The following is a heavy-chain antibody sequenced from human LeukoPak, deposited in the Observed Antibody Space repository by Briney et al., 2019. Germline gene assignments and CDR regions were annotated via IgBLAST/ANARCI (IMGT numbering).Heavy chain of an antibody. D-gene: IGHD3-22*01. J-gene: IGHJ4*02. CDR1: GFTFSSYA. CDR2: ISGSGGST. CDR3: AKGYDSSGYYPGAWDY. V-gene: IGHV3-23*01. Sequence: GGSLRLSCAASGFTFSSYAMSWVRRAPGKGLEWVSAISGSGGSTYYADSVKGRFTISRDNSKNTLYLQMNSLRAEDTAVYYCAKGYDSSGYYPGAWDYWGQGTLVTVSS.